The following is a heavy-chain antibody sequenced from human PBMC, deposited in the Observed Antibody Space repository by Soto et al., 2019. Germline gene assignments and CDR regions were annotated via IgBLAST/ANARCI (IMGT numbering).Heavy chain of an antibody. V-gene: IGHV3-53*01. CDR1: GFTVGSNY. CDR3: ARSTYYDISTGSYYYYAMDV. Sequence: PGGSLRLSCAASGFTVGSNYMSWVRQAPGKWLEWVSVIYSEGTPYYADSVKGRFTIPRENSNNTLYLHMNNLRAEDTAVYYCARSTYYDISTGSYYYYAMDVWGQGTTVTVSS. D-gene: IGHD3-9*01. CDR2: IYSEGTP. J-gene: IGHJ6*02.